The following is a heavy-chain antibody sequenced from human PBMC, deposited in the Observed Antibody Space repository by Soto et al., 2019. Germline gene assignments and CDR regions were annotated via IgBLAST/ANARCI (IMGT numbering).Heavy chain of an antibody. D-gene: IGHD4-17*01. J-gene: IGHJ4*02. CDR1: GFTFSRHG. Sequence: QVQLVESGGGVVQPGTSLRLSCAASGFTFSRHGMHWVRQTPGKGLEWLTVILNDASGHWYADSVKGRFTISRDNFENTLYLQMNGLRLEDTAMYYFARDDDYPANGFDYWGQGTLVTVSS. CDR3: ARDDDYPANGFDY. CDR2: ILNDASGH. V-gene: IGHV3-33*01.